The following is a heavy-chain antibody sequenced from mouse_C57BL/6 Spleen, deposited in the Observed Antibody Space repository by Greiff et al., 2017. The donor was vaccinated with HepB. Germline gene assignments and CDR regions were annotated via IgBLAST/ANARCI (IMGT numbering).Heavy chain of an antibody. V-gene: IGHV3-6*01. J-gene: IGHJ4*01. CDR3: ARLTTVVATNYYAMDY. Sequence: EVKLLESGPGLVKPSQSLSLTCSVTGYSITSGYYWNWIRQFPGNKLEWMGYISYDGSNNYNPSLKNRISITRDTSKNQFFLKLNSVTTEDTATYYCARLTTVVATNYYAMDYWGQGTSVTVSS. CDR2: ISYDGSN. CDR1: GYSITSGYY. D-gene: IGHD1-1*01.